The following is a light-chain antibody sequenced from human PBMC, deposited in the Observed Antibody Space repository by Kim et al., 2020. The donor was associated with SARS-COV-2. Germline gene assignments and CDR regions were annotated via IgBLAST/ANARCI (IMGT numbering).Light chain of an antibody. Sequence: PGERATLSCRASQSVSSSYLAWYQQKPGQAPRLLIYGASSRATGIPDRFSGSGSGTDFTLTISRLEPEDFAVYYCQQYGSSPGTFGQGTKVDIK. CDR1: QSVSSSY. V-gene: IGKV3-20*01. CDR2: GAS. CDR3: QQYGSSPGT. J-gene: IGKJ1*01.